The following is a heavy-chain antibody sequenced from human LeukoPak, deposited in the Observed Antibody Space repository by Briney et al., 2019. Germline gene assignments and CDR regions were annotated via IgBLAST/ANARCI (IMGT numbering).Heavy chain of an antibody. CDR3: AQLLIKVGP. D-gene: IGHD2-2*01. V-gene: IGHV4-39*01. J-gene: IGHJ5*02. Sequence: PSETLSLTCTVSGGSISSSSYYWGWIRQPPGKGLEWIGSIYYSGSTYYNPSLKSRFTISVDTSKNPFSLTLSSLTAEDTAFYFFAQLLIKVGPWGQGTPVTVSS. CDR1: GGSISSSSYY. CDR2: IYYSGST.